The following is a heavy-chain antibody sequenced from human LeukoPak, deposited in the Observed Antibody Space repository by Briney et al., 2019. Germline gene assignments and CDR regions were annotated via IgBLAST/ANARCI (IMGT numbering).Heavy chain of an antibody. D-gene: IGHD3/OR15-3a*01. CDR1: GAAISDYF. Sequence: SETLSLTCTVSGAAISDYFWSWIRQPAGKDLEWIGRISTTGSTYFNPYLQSRVRMSVDSSKTRFSLRLSSVTAADTAVYFCARSPSTIGWDWGYYFDFWGQGHLVTVSS. CDR2: ISTTGST. CDR3: ARSPSTIGWDWGYYFDF. J-gene: IGHJ4*02. V-gene: IGHV4-4*07.